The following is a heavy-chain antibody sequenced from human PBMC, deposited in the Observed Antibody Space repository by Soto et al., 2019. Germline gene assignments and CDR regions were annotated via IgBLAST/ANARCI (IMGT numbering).Heavy chain of an antibody. V-gene: IGHV1-2*02. CDR1: GYRFSDYY. Sequence: QVQLVQSGAEVKKPGASVTVSCKASGYRFSDYYLHWVRQAPGQGPEWMGWMNPNSGGTKYAQTFKGRVTMTRDTSGRTAFMELNWLKSYDTAVYYWARESVGATSTLDYYYFYMDVWGIGTTVTVSS. J-gene: IGHJ6*03. CDR3: ARESVGATSTLDYYYFYMDV. D-gene: IGHD1-26*01. CDR2: MNPNSGGT.